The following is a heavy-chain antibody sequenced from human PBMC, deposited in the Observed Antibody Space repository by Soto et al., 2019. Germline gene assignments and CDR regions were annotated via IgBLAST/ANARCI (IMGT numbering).Heavy chain of an antibody. Sequence: EVKLVESGGGLVKPGGSLRLSGEASGFTSSRYSLNWVRQAPGKGLEWFSSISSRGNDISYAKSVEGRFFTSRDNVNNLLYLDMNNLRPEDTAVYYCARMAYWGQGTLVTVSS. CDR3: ARMAY. V-gene: IGHV3-21*06. CDR1: GFTSSRYS. CDR2: ISSRGNDI. J-gene: IGHJ4*02.